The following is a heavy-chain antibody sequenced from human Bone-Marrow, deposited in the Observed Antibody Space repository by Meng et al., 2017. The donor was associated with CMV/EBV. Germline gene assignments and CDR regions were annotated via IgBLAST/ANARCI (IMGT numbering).Heavy chain of an antibody. D-gene: IGHD2-2*01. V-gene: IGHV1-2*02. CDR3: ARDAQLGGWGDHYYYYGMDV. J-gene: IGHJ6*02. CDR1: GYTFTGYY. Sequence: ASVKVSCKASGYTFTGYYIHWVRQAPGQGLEWMGWINPNSGGTNYAEKFQGRVTMTRDTSISTAYMELSRLRSDETAVYYCARDAQLGGWGDHYYYYGMDVWGQGTTVTVSS. CDR2: INPNSGGT.